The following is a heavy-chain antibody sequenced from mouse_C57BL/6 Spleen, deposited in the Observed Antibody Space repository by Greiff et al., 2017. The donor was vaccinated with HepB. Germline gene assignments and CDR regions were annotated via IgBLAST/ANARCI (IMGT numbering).Heavy chain of an antibody. D-gene: IGHD3-3*01. CDR2: INPNNGGT. J-gene: IGHJ4*01. CDR3: ARLGYPEAMDY. V-gene: IGHV1-18*01. CDR1: GYTFTDYN. Sequence: VQLKQSGPELVKPGASVKIPCKASGYTFTDYNMDWVKQSHGKSLEWIGDINPNNGGTIYNQKFKGKATLTVDKSSSTAYMELRSLTSEDTAVYYCARLGYPEAMDYWGQGTSVTVSS.